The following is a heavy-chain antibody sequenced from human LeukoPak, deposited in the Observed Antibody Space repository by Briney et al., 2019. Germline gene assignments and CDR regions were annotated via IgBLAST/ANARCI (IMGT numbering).Heavy chain of an antibody. J-gene: IGHJ4*02. D-gene: IGHD2-8*02. CDR1: GFTFSSYA. CDR3: ASYLYWWSDLGY. Sequence: GGSLRLSCAASGFTFSSYAMSWVRQAPGKGLEWVSTISGNGGSTNYADSVKGRFTISRDNSKNSLYLQMNSLRVEDTAVYYCASYLYWWSDLGYWGQGTLVTVSS. CDR2: ISGNGGST. V-gene: IGHV3-23*01.